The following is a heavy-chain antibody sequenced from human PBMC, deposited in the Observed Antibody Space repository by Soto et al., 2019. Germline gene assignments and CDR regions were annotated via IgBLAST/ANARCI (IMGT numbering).Heavy chain of an antibody. CDR2: IYYSGST. V-gene: IGHV4-31*03. CDR3: ARDPTVPPVFCSITSCPGYGMDV. D-gene: IGHD2-2*01. CDR1: GGSISSGGYY. Sequence: SETLSITCTVSGGSISSGGYYWSWIRQHPGKGLEWIGYIYYSGSTYYNPSLKSRVTISVDTSKNQFSLKLSSVTAADTAVYYCARDPTVPPVFCSITSCPGYGMDVWGQGTTVTVSS. J-gene: IGHJ6*02.